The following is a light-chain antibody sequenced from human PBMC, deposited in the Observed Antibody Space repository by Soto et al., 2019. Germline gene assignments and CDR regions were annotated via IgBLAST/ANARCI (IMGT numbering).Light chain of an antibody. V-gene: IGLV1-44*01. Sequence: SVLTQPASASGTPGQRVTISCSRSSSNIGSNTVNWYQQLPGTAPKLVIYSNNQRPSGVPDRFSGSKSGTSASLAISGLQPEDEADYYCVAWDDSLNGYVVFGGGTKVTV. CDR3: VAWDDSLNGYVV. CDR1: SSNIGSNT. CDR2: SNN. J-gene: IGLJ2*01.